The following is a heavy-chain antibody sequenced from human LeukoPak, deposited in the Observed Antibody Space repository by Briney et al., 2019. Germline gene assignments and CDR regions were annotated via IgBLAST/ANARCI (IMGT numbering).Heavy chain of an antibody. V-gene: IGHV4-39*01. J-gene: IGHJ6*03. CDR3: ARVVRGWYITDYYYYMDV. CDR1: GGSISSSTYY. Sequence: PSETLSLTCSVSGGSISSSTYYWGWIRQPPGKGLEWIASIYYSGSTYYNPSLKSRVTISVDTSKNQFSLKLSSVTAADTAVYYCARVVRGWYITDYYYYMDVWGKGTTVTISS. D-gene: IGHD6-19*01. CDR2: IYYSGST.